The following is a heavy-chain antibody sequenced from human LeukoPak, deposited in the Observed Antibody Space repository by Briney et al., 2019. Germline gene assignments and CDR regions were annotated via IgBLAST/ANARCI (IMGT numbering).Heavy chain of an antibody. CDR2: IKSKSDGGTP. V-gene: IGHV3-15*01. D-gene: IGHD2-15*01. CDR3: TTEGGWSFYFDY. J-gene: IGHJ4*02. Sequence: GGSLRLSCAASGFNFNNPWMSWVRQAPGNGLEWVGRIKSKSDGGTPDYAAPVKGRFAISRDDSKNTLYLQMNSLKTEDTAVYYCTTEGGWSFYFDYWGQGTLVTVSS. CDR1: GFNFNNPW.